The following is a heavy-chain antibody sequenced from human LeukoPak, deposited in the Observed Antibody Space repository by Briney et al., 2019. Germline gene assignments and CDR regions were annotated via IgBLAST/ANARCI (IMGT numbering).Heavy chain of an antibody. Sequence: GGSLRLSCVVSGITLSNYAMSWVRQAPGKGLEWVSYSSSSGSTIYYADSVKGRFAISRDNAKNSLYLQMNSLRAEDTAVYYCARRRDFIDYWGQGTLVTVSS. CDR3: ARRRDFIDY. CDR2: SSSSGSTI. J-gene: IGHJ4*02. CDR1: GITLSNYA. V-gene: IGHV3-11*01. D-gene: IGHD3/OR15-3a*01.